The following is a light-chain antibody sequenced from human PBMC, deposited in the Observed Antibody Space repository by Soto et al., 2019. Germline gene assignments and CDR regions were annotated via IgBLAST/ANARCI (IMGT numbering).Light chain of an antibody. CDR3: QQYNSDPLA. J-gene: IGKJ1*01. Sequence: DIQMTQSPYTRSASVGDRGTMTCRASEFISDWLAWYQQKPGQAPKLLIYDASTLESGVPGRFSGSGVGTDFTLTISGLQPEDFATYHCQQYNSDPLAFGQGTNVEIK. CDR1: EFISDW. CDR2: DAS. V-gene: IGKV1-5*01.